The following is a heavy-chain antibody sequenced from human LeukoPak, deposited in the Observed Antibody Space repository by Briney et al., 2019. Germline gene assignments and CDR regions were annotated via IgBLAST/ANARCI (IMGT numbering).Heavy chain of an antibody. Sequence: PSETLSLTCTVSGGSISSHYWSWIRQPPGKGLEWIGFIYYSGTTNCNPSLKSRVTISVDTSKNQFSLKLGSVTTADTAVYYCARGAGGYRFDPWGQGTLVTVSS. CDR2: IYYSGTT. V-gene: IGHV4-59*11. CDR1: GGSISSHY. D-gene: IGHD1-1*01. J-gene: IGHJ5*02. CDR3: ARGAGGYRFDP.